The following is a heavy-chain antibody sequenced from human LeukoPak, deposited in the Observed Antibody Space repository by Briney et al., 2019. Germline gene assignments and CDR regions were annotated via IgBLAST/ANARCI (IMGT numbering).Heavy chain of an antibody. D-gene: IGHD3-22*01. V-gene: IGHV4-31*03. CDR1: GGSISSGGYY. CDR2: IYYSGST. Sequence: SQTLSLTCTVSGGSISSGGYYWSWIRQHPGKGLEWIGYIYYSGSTYYNPSLKSRVTISVDTSKNQFSLKLSSVTAADTAVYYCARDYYDSSGYSKFDYWGQGTLVTVSS. CDR3: ARDYYDSSGYSKFDY. J-gene: IGHJ4*02.